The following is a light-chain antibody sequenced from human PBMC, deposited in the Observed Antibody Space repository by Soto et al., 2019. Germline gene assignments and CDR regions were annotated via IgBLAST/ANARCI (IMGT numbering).Light chain of an antibody. CDR3: QQRSNWPPIT. CDR2: GAS. V-gene: IGKV3D-20*02. J-gene: IGKJ5*01. CDR1: QSVSRSY. Sequence: EIVLTQSPGTLSLSPGDRATLACRASQSVSRSYLGWYQQKPGQAPRLLVYGASIRAAGVPDRFSGSGSGTEFTLTISSLEPEDFAVYYCQQRSNWPPITFGQGTRLEIK.